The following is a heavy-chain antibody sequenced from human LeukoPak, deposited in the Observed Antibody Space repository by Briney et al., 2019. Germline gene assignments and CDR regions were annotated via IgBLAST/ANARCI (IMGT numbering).Heavy chain of an antibody. V-gene: IGHV3-11*01. J-gene: IGHJ3*02. CDR1: GFTFSNYY. D-gene: IGHD3-3*01. Sequence: GGSLRLSCAASGFTFSNYYMSWIRQAPGKGLEWVSYISSSGSNIYYADSVKGRFTISRDNAKNSLYLQMNSLRAEDTAVYYCARRSRFWRPLDAFDIWGQGTMVTVSS. CDR3: ARRSRFWRPLDAFDI. CDR2: ISSSGSNI.